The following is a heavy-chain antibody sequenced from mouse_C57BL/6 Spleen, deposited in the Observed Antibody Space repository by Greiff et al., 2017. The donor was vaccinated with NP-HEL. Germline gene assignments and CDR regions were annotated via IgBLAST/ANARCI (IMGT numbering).Heavy chain of an antibody. V-gene: IGHV1-52*01. CDR2: IDPSDSEN. Sequence: VQLQQPGAELVRPGSSVKLSCKASGYTFTSYWMHWVKQRPIQGLEWIGNIDPSDSENHYNQKFKDKATLTVDKSSSTAYMQLSSLTSEDSAVYYCARTMDDSEAWFAYWGQGTLVTVSA. D-gene: IGHD2-4*01. CDR1: GYTFTSYW. CDR3: ARTMDDSEAWFAY. J-gene: IGHJ3*01.